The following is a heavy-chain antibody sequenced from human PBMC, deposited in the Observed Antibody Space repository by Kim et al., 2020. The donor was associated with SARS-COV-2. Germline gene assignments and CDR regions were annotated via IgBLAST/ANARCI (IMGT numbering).Heavy chain of an antibody. Sequence: GGSLRLSCAASGFTFSSYSMNWVRQAPGKGLEWVSSISSSSSYIYYADSVKGRFTISRDNAKNSLYLQMNSLRAEDTAVYYCARDEVVAATPGYYYYYGMDVWGQGTTVTVSS. CDR3: ARDEVVAATPGYYYYYGMDV. V-gene: IGHV3-21*01. CDR2: ISSSSSYI. D-gene: IGHD2-15*01. CDR1: GFTFSSYS. J-gene: IGHJ6*02.